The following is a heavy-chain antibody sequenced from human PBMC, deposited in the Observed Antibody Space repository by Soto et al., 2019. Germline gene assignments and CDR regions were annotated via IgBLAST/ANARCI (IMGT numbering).Heavy chain of an antibody. V-gene: IGHV3-33*01. Sequence: QVQLVESGGGVVQPGRSLRLSCAASGFTFSSYGMHWVRQAPGKGLEWVAVIWYDGSNKYYADSVKGRFTISRDNSKNTLYLQMNSLRAEDTAVYYCARRGFRSSTSGMDYWGQGTLVTVSS. D-gene: IGHD2-2*01. CDR1: GFTFSSYG. CDR3: ARRGFRSSTSGMDY. J-gene: IGHJ4*02. CDR2: IWYDGSNK.